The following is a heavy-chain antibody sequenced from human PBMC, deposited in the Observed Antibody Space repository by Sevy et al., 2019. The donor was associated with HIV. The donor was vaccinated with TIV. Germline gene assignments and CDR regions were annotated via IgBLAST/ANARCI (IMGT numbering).Heavy chain of an antibody. J-gene: IGHJ4*02. V-gene: IGHV3-23*01. D-gene: IGHD2-8*01. CDR2: LSFGCGEI. Sequence: GGSLRLSCAASGFTFSKYSMSWVRQPPGKGLEWVSTLSFGCGEINYADSVKGRFTNSRDNSKNSVYLQMNNLRPDDTAVYYCAREGCTKPHDYWGQGTLVTVSS. CDR3: AREGCTKPHDY. CDR1: GFTFSKYS.